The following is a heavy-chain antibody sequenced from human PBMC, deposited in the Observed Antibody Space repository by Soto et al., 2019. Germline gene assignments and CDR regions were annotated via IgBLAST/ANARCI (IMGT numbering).Heavy chain of an antibody. D-gene: IGHD5-12*01. CDR2: ISYDGSNK. V-gene: IGHV3-30-3*01. J-gene: IGHJ4*02. CDR1: GFTFSSYA. CDR3: ARDLGDGYNSPFDY. Sequence: VQLLESGGGLVQPGGSLRLSCAASGFTFSSYAMHWVRQAPGKGLEWVAVISYDGSNKYYADSVKGRFTISRDNSKNTLYLQMNSLRAEDTAVYYCARDLGDGYNSPFDYWGQGTLVTVSS.